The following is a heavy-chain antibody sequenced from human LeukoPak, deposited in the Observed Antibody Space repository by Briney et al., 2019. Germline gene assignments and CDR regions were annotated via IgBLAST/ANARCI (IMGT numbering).Heavy chain of an antibody. CDR1: GFTFRGYA. Sequence: GGSLRLSCAASGFTFRGYAMSWVRQAPGKGLEWVSAISDSGGSTYYADSVKGRLTISRDNSKNTLYLQMNSLRAEDTAVYYCAKDRLYCSSTSCFRWFDPWGQGTLVTVSS. V-gene: IGHV3-23*01. D-gene: IGHD2-2*01. J-gene: IGHJ5*02. CDR3: AKDRLYCSSTSCFRWFDP. CDR2: ISDSGGST.